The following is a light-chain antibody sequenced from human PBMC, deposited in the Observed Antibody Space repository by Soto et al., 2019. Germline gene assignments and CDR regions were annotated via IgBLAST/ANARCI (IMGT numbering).Light chain of an antibody. CDR3: QQRHMWPIT. CDR2: DAY. CDR1: QSFRGL. Sequence: EVVLTQSPVTLSLSPGERATLSCRASQSFRGLLAWYQQKPGQAPRLLIYDAYNMATGIPPRFSGSGSGTDFTLTISSLEPEDSAVYYCQQRHMWPITFGQGTRLEI. J-gene: IGKJ5*01. V-gene: IGKV3-11*01.